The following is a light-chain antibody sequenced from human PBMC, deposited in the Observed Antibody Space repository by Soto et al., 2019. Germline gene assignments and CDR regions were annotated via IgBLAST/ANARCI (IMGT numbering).Light chain of an antibody. CDR1: SSDVGGYNY. CDR2: DVS. V-gene: IGLV2-14*01. J-gene: IGLJ1*01. Sequence: QSALTQSASVSGSPGQSITISCTGTSSDVGGYNYVSWYQQHPGKAPKLMIYDVSNRPSGVSNRFSGSKSGNTASLTISGLQAADEADYYCSSYTSSSINYVFGTGTKVTVL. CDR3: SSYTSSSINYV.